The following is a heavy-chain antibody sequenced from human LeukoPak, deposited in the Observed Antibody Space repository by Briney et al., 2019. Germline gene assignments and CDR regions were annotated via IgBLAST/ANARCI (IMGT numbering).Heavy chain of an antibody. D-gene: IGHD6-19*01. CDR1: GFTFSNYG. V-gene: IGHV3-30*18. CDR3: AKGRYSSGWDYFDY. Sequence: GGSQRLSCAASGFTFSNYGMHWVRQAPGKGLEWVAVSSYDGDNKYYADSVKGRFTISRDYSKNTLYLLMNSLRAEDTAVYYCAKGRYSSGWDYFDYWGQGTLVTVSS. CDR2: SSYDGDNK. J-gene: IGHJ4*02.